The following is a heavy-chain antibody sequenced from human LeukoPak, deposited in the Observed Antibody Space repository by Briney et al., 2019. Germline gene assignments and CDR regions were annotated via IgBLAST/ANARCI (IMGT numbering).Heavy chain of an antibody. CDR2: INWNGGST. Sequence: GGSLRLSCAASGFTFDDYGMSWVRQAPGKGLEWVSGINWNGGSTGYADSLKGRFTISRDNAKNSLYLQMNSLRAEDTALYYCARGGAALRYYVFDYWGQGTLVTVSS. J-gene: IGHJ4*02. CDR3: ARGGAALRYYVFDY. CDR1: GFTFDDYG. V-gene: IGHV3-20*04. D-gene: IGHD3-9*01.